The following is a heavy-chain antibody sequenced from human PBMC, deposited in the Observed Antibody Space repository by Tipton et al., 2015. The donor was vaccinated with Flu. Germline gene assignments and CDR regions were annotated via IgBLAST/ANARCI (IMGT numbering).Heavy chain of an antibody. CDR1: GGSISSGGYY. Sequence: LRLSCTVSGGSISSGGYYWSWIRQHPGKGLEWIGYIYYSGSTYYNPSLKSRVTISVDTSKNQFSLKLSSVTAADTAVYYCAVADGSGSFDYWGQGTLVTVSS. CDR2: IYYSGST. CDR3: AVADGSGSFDY. J-gene: IGHJ4*02. V-gene: IGHV4-31*03. D-gene: IGHD3-10*01.